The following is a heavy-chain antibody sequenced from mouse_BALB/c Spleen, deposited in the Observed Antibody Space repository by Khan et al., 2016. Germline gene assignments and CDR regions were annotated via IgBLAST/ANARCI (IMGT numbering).Heavy chain of an antibody. Sequence: EVQLQESGPDLVKPSQSLSLTCTVTGYSISSGYSWHWIRQFPGNKLEWMGCIRYSGSTNYNPSLKSRISITRDTSKNQFFLQLNSVTSEDTATYYCARDDYDEVYYAMDYWGQGTSATVSS. V-gene: IGHV3-1*02. D-gene: IGHD2-4*01. CDR3: ARDDYDEVYYAMDY. J-gene: IGHJ4*01. CDR2: IRYSGST. CDR1: GYSISSGYS.